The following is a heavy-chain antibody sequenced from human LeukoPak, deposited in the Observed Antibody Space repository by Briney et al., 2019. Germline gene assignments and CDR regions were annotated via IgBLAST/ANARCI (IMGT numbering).Heavy chain of an antibody. CDR3: ARDLILADNGGSSARDY. V-gene: IGHV3-7*01. D-gene: IGHD2-15*01. CDR1: GFTFSSYW. Sequence: GGSLRLSCAASGFTFSSYWMSWVRQAPGKGLEWVANIKQDGSEKYYVDSVKGRFTISRDNARNSLYLQMNSLRAEDTAVYYCARDLILADNGGSSARDYWGQGTLVTVSS. CDR2: IKQDGSEK. J-gene: IGHJ4*02.